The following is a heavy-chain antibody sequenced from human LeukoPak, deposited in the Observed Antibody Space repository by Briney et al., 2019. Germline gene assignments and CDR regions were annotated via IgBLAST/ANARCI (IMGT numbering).Heavy chain of an antibody. CDR3: ARDHRACSSTSCFASDAFDI. D-gene: IGHD2-2*01. V-gene: IGHV4-34*01. J-gene: IGHJ3*02. CDR2: INHSGST. CDR1: GGSFSGYY. Sequence: SETLSLTCAVYGGSFSGYYWSWIRQPPEKGLEWIGEINHSGSTNYNPSLKSRVTISVDTSKNQFSLKLSSVTAADTAVYYCARDHRACSSTSCFASDAFDIWGQGTMVTVSS.